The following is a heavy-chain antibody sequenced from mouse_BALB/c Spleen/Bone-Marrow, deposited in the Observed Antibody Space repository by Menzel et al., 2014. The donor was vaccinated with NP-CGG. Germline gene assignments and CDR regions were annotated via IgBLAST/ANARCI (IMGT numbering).Heavy chain of an antibody. D-gene: IGHD4-1*01. CDR2: INPSTAYA. Sequence: QVQLQQSGAELAKPGASVKMSCKASGYTSTSSWMHWIQQRPGQGLEWIGYINPSTAYAEYNQKFKDKATLTADKSSSTAYMQLSSLTSEDSAVYYCAREGKLGRDYFDYWGQGTTLTVSS. CDR3: AREGKLGRDYFDY. V-gene: IGHV1-7*01. CDR1: GYTSTSSW. J-gene: IGHJ2*01.